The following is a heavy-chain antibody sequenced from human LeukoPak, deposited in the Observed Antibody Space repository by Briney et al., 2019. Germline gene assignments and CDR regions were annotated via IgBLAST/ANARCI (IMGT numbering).Heavy chain of an antibody. V-gene: IGHV4-39*01. D-gene: IGHD3-10*01. J-gene: IGHJ4*02. CDR1: GGSISSSSYY. CDR3: ARHVWFGELHDY. Sequence: PSETLSLTCTVSGGSISSSSYYWGWIRQPPGKGLEWIGSIYYSGSTYYNPSLKSRVTISVDTSKNQFSLKLSSVTAADTAVYYCARHVWFGELHDYWGQGTLVTVSS. CDR2: IYYSGST.